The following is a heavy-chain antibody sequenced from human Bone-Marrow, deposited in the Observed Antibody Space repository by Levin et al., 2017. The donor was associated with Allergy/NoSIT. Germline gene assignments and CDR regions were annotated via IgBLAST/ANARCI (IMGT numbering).Heavy chain of an antibody. D-gene: IGHD4-11*01. CDR1: GGSISSYY. CDR2: IYYSGST. Sequence: SETLSLTCTVSGGSISSYYWSWIRQPPGKGLEWIGYIYYSGSTNYNPSLKSRVTISVDTSKNQFSLKLSSVTAADTAVYYCARWTTKYYFDYWGQGTLVTVSS. J-gene: IGHJ4*02. CDR3: ARWTTKYYFDY. V-gene: IGHV4-59*01.